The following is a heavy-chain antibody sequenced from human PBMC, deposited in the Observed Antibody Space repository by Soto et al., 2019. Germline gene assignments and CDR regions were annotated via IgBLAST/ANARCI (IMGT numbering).Heavy chain of an antibody. CDR2: IIPIFGTA. J-gene: IGHJ6*02. D-gene: IGHD6-19*01. CDR3: GREEGIAVAGTRSYYYYGMDV. CDR1: GGTFSSYA. V-gene: IGHV1-69*12. Sequence: QVQLVQSGAEVKKPGSSVKVSCKASGGTFSSYAISWVRQAPGQGLEWMGGIIPIFGTANYTQKFQGRVTITAIESTSTAYMELSMLRDEETAVYYCGREEGIAVAGTRSYYYYGMDVWGQGTTVTVSS.